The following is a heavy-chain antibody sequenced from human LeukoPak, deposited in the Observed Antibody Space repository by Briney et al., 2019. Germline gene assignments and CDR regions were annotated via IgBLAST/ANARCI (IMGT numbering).Heavy chain of an antibody. J-gene: IGHJ4*02. V-gene: IGHV3-21*01. D-gene: IGHD3-22*01. CDR3: ATLDETDRRGYYDSSGRNY. CDR1: GFTFSSYS. Sequence: GGSLRLSCAASGFTFSSYSMNWVRQAPGKGLEWVSSISSSSSYIYYADSVKGRFTIPRDNAKNSLYLQMNSLRAEDTAVYYCATLDETDRRGYYDSSGRNYWGQGTLVTVSS. CDR2: ISSSSSYI.